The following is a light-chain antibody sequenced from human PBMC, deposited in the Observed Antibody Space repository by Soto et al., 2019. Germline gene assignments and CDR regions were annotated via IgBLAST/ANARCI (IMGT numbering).Light chain of an antibody. CDR1: QGISSY. CDR2: DAS. CDR3: QQYDNLPIT. J-gene: IGKJ5*01. V-gene: IGKV1-33*01. Sequence: DIQMTQSPSSLSASVVDRVTITCRVSQGISSYLNWYRQKPGKAPKLLIYDASNLETGVPSRFSGSGSGTDFTFTISSLQPEDIATYYCQQYDNLPITFGQGTRLEIK.